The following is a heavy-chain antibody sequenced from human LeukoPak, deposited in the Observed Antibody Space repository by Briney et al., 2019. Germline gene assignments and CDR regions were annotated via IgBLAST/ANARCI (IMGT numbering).Heavy chain of an antibody. J-gene: IGHJ5*02. CDR3: ARLEDYGDYQGWFDP. V-gene: IGHV1-69*06. Sequence: SVKVSCKASGGTFSCYAISWVRQAPGQGLEWMGGIIPIFGTANYAQKFQGRVTITADKSTSTAYMELSSLRSEDTAVYYCARLEDYGDYQGWFDPWGQGTLVTVSS. CDR2: IIPIFGTA. D-gene: IGHD4-17*01. CDR1: GGTFSCYA.